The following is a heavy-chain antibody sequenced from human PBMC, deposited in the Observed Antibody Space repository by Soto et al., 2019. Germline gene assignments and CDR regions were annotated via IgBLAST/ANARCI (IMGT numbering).Heavy chain of an antibody. Sequence: QVQLVQSGADVKKPGSSVKVSCKASGDTFSRSTISWVRQAPGQGLEWMGGIIPVLATTNYAQKFQGRLPITADESTTTAYMELSSLRSEDTAVYYCARLRSTSAERKMDVWGQGTTVTVSS. CDR3: ARLRSTSAERKMDV. CDR1: GDTFSRST. CDR2: IIPVLATT. V-gene: IGHV1-69*01. D-gene: IGHD6-6*01. J-gene: IGHJ6*02.